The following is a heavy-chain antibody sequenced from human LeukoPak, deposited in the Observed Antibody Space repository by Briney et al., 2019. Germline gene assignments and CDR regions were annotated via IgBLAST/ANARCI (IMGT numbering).Heavy chain of an antibody. D-gene: IGHD6-13*01. J-gene: IGHJ5*02. CDR3: ARPRDEGIAAAGTPYNWFDP. Sequence: PSETLSLTCTVSGGSISSSSYYWGWLRQPPGKGQEWIGSIYYSGSTYYNPSLKSRVTISVDTSKNQFSLKLSSVTAADTAVYYCARPRDEGIAAAGTPYNWFDPWGQGTLVTVSS. CDR2: IYYSGST. CDR1: GGSISSSSYY. V-gene: IGHV4-39*01.